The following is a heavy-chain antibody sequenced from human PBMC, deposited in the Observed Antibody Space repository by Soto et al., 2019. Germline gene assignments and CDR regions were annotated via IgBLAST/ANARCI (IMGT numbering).Heavy chain of an antibody. CDR3: ARERYVASRLSHFDS. CDR1: GYRFSTYG. D-gene: IGHD6-6*01. J-gene: IGHJ4*02. Sequence: GASVKVSCKASGYRFSTYGLNWLRQAPGQGLEWLGWTNTYNDDRNYAQKFRGRVTFTTDTSTNTAFMELRSLISDDTAVYFCARERYVASRLSHFDSWGQGTQVTVSS. V-gene: IGHV1-18*04. CDR2: TNTYNDDR.